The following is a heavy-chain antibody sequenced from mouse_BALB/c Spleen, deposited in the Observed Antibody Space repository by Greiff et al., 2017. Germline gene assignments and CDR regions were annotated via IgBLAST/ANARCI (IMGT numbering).Heavy chain of an antibody. V-gene: IGHV3-2*02. Sequence: DVQLQESGPGLVKPSQSLSLTCTVTGYSISSDYPWHWNRQLPGNKLEWMGYISYSGSTSYNPTLKSRISITRDTSKNQFFLQLNSVTTEDTDTYCCARERVRRCYWYAMDYWGQGTSVTGSS. CDR2: ISYSGST. CDR1: GYSISSDYP. CDR3: ARERVRRCYWYAMDY. D-gene: IGHD1-1*01. J-gene: IGHJ4*01.